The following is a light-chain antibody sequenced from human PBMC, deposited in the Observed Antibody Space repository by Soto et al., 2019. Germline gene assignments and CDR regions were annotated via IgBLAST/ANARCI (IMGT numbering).Light chain of an antibody. Sequence: EIVLTQSPGTLSFSPVERATLSFSASQSVSSSYLAWYQQKPGQAPRLLIYGASSRATGIPDRFSGSGSGTDFNLTISRLEPEDFAVYYCQQYGSSPPEVNFGQGTRLEIK. CDR2: GAS. CDR1: QSVSSSY. CDR3: QQYGSSPPEVN. J-gene: IGKJ5*01. V-gene: IGKV3-20*01.